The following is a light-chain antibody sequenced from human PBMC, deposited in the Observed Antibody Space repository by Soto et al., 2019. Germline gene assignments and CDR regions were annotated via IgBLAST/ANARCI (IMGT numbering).Light chain of an antibody. CDR1: SSNIGSNH. CDR2: RAD. Sequence: QSVLTQPPSASGAPGQTVTISCSGRSSNIGSNHVYWYQQLPETAPRLLLYRADQRPSGIPDRFSGSKSGTSASLAISGLRSEDEADYYCAAWDDTLSGLVFGGGTKLTVL. J-gene: IGLJ2*01. V-gene: IGLV1-47*01. CDR3: AAWDDTLSGLV.